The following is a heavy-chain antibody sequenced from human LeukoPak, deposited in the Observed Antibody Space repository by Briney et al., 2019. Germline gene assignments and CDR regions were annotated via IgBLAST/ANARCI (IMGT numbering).Heavy chain of an antibody. CDR3: ARGTRAHNWFDP. CDR2: IWYDGSNK. J-gene: IGHJ5*02. Sequence: PGGSLRLSCAASGFIFSNYGMNWVRQAPGKGLEWVAVIWYDGSNKYYADSVKGRFTISRDNSKNTLYLQMNSLRAEDTAVYYCARGTRAHNWFDPWGQGTLVTVSS. V-gene: IGHV3-33*08. D-gene: IGHD2-15*01. CDR1: GFIFSNYG.